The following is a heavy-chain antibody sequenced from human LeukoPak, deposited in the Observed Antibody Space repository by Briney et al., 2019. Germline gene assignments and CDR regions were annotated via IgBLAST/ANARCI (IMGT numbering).Heavy chain of an antibody. CDR2: MNPNSGNT. Sequence: ASVKVSCKASGYTFTSYDINWVRQATGQGLEWMGWMNPNSGNTGYAQKFQGRVTMTRNTSISTAYMELSSLRSEDTAVYYCASNYYGSGSYYNEMGYWGQGTLVTVSS. V-gene: IGHV1-8*01. D-gene: IGHD3-10*01. CDR1: GYTFTSYD. J-gene: IGHJ4*02. CDR3: ASNYYGSGSYYNEMGY.